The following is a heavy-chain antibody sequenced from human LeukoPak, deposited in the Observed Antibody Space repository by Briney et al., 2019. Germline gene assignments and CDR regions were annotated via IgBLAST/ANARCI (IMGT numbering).Heavy chain of an antibody. Sequence: QSAGSVRLPCSASGFSFRSFWMRWGRHLPGKGLVWVSRINVDGSVKSYADSVKGRITIAKNKAKNSLCLQIDSLRAEDTAVYYCVRDLILVDTPGDDFDYWGQGALVTVSS. V-gene: IGHV3-74*01. J-gene: IGHJ4*02. CDR3: VRDLILVDTPGDDFDY. CDR1: GFSFRSFW. CDR2: INVDGSVK. D-gene: IGHD4-23*01.